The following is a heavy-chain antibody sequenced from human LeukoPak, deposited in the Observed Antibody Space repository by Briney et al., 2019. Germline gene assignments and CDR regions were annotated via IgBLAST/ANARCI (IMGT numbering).Heavy chain of an antibody. CDR2: IYTSGST. Sequence: PSKTLSLTCTVSGGSISSYYWSWIRQPAGKGLEWIGRIYTSGSTNYNPSLKSRVTMSVDTSKNQFSLKLSSVTAADTAVYYCARDRCSSTSCRSRDYWGQGTLVTVSS. CDR3: ARDRCSSTSCRSRDY. V-gene: IGHV4-4*07. D-gene: IGHD2-2*01. J-gene: IGHJ4*02. CDR1: GGSISSYY.